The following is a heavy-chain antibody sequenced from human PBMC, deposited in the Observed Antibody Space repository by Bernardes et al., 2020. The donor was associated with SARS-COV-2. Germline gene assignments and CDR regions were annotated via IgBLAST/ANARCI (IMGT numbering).Heavy chain of an antibody. CDR3: ARTVVTARYWYFDL. CDR1: GGSISSSSYY. Sequence: SETLSLTCTVSGGSISSSSYYWGWIRQPPGKGLEWIGSIYYSGSTYYNPSLKSRVTISVDTSKNQFSLKLSSVTAADTAGYYCARTVVTARYWYFDLWGRGTLVTVSS. D-gene: IGHD2-21*02. V-gene: IGHV4-39*01. J-gene: IGHJ2*01. CDR2: IYYSGST.